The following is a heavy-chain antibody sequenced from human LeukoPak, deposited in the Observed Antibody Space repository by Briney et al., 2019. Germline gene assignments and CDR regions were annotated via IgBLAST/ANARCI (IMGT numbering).Heavy chain of an antibody. D-gene: IGHD5-24*01. V-gene: IGHV4-30-2*01. CDR1: GGSISSGGYS. CDR3: ARTRDGYNQYYFDY. CDR2: IYHSGST. Sequence: SETLSLTCAVSGGSISSGGYSWSWIRQPPGKGLEWIGYIYHSGSTYYNPSLESRVTISVDRSKNQFSLKLSSVTAADTAVYYCARTRDGYNQYYFDYWGQGTLVTVSS. J-gene: IGHJ4*02.